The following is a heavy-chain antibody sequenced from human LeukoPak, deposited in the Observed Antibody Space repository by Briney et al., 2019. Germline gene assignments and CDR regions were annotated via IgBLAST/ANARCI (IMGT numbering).Heavy chain of an antibody. CDR1: GFTFSSYA. CDR3: ARDTKEQGGVAFDI. CDR2: ISSSSSYI. V-gene: IGHV3-21*01. J-gene: IGHJ3*02. Sequence: PGGSLRLSCAASGFTFSSYAMSWVRQPPGKGLEWVSSISSSSSYIYYADSVKGRFTISRDNAKNSLYLQMNSLRAEDTAVYYCARDTKEQGGVAFDIWGQGTMVTVSS. D-gene: IGHD1/OR15-1a*01.